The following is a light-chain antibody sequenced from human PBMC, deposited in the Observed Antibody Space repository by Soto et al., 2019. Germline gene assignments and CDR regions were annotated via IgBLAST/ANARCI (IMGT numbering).Light chain of an antibody. J-gene: IGLJ2*01. Sequence: QAVVTQPPSVSGAPGQRVTISCTGSSSNIGAGYDVRWYQQLPGTAPKVLIYGNSNRPAGVPDRFSGTKSGTSASLAITGLQAEDEADYYCQSYDSSLSVVVFGGGTKVTVL. CDR3: QSYDSSLSVVV. CDR2: GNS. V-gene: IGLV1-40*01. CDR1: SSNIGAGYD.